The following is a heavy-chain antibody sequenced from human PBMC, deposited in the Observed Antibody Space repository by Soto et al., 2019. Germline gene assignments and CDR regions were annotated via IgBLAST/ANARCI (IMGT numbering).Heavy chain of an antibody. CDR2: IIPIFGTA. Sequence: GASVKVSCKASGGTFSSYAISWVRPAPGQGLEWKGGIIPIFGTANYAQKFQGRVTITADESTSTAYMELSSLRSEDTAVYYCARPSITIFRVVPNADYYYYGMDVWGQGTTVTVSS. D-gene: IGHD3-3*01. CDR3: ARPSITIFRVVPNADYYYYGMDV. CDR1: GGTFSSYA. J-gene: IGHJ6*02. V-gene: IGHV1-69*13.